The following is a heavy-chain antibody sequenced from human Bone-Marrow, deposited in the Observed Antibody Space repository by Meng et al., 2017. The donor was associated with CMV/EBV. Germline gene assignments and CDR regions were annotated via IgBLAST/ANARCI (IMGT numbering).Heavy chain of an antibody. V-gene: IGHV1-8*01. CDR1: GYTFTIYD. D-gene: IGHD3-10*01. CDR3: ARGRYKRVFTMVWGRWSGMDV. J-gene: IGHJ6*02. CDR2: MNPNRGNT. Sequence: ASVKVSCKASGYTFTIYDINWVRQATGQGLEWMGWMNPNRGNTGYAQKLQGRVTMTRITSISTAYMELSSLRSTYTAVFYCARGRYKRVFTMVWGRWSGMDVWGQGTTVTVSS.